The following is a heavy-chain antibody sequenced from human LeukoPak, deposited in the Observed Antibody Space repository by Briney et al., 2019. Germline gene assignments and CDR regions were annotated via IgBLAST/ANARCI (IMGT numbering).Heavy chain of an antibody. J-gene: IGHJ4*02. CDR3: ARVLVVPGWGPLDY. Sequence: ASVKVSCKASGYTFTGYYMHWVRQAPGQGLEWMGWINPNSGGANYAQKFQGRVTMTRDTSISTAYMELSRLRSDDTAVYYCARVLVVPGWGPLDYWGQGTLVTVSS. CDR1: GYTFTGYY. CDR2: INPNSGGA. V-gene: IGHV1-2*02. D-gene: IGHD2-2*01.